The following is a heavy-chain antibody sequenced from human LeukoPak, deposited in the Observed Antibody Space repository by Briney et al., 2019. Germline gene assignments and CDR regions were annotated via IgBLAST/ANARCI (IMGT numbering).Heavy chain of an antibody. V-gene: IGHV3-9*01. CDR3: ALSKSKESDY. J-gene: IGHJ4*02. Sequence: PGRSLRLSCAAFGFTFDDYAMHWARQAPGKGLEWVSGISWNSGSIGYADSVKGRFTISRDNAKNSLYLQMNSLRAEDTAVYYCALSKSKESDYWGQGTLVTVSS. CDR2: ISWNSGSI. CDR1: GFTFDDYA. D-gene: IGHD2/OR15-2a*01.